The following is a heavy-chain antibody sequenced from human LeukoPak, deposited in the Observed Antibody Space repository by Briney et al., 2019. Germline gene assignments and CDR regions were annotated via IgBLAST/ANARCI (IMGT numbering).Heavy chain of an antibody. J-gene: IGHJ4*02. D-gene: IGHD1-14*01. CDR1: GFTFSSYA. CDR2: ITRSGGST. Sequence: GGSLRLSCAASGFTFSSYAMSWVRQAPGKGLEWVSAITRSGGSTYYADSVKGRFTISRDNSRNTLYLQMNSLRAEDTAVYFCASEYNVGGFDYWGQGTLVTVSS. CDR3: ASEYNVGGFDY. V-gene: IGHV3-23*01.